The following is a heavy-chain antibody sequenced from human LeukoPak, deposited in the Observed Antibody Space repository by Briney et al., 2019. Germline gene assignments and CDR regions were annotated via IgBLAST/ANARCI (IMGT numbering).Heavy chain of an antibody. CDR1: GYIFTDYA. CDR2: MNGGNGNT. V-gene: IGHV1-3*01. D-gene: IGHD2-15*01. CDR3: ARGRGTSGSNRDFYYYYYMDV. J-gene: IGHJ6*03. Sequence: ASVKVSCKASGYIFTDYAIHWLRQAPGQRPEWMGWMNGGNGNTKYSQKFQGRITLIRDTSAATAYMELSRLRHDDLAVYYCARGRGTSGSNRDFYYYYYMDVWGKGTTVTVSS.